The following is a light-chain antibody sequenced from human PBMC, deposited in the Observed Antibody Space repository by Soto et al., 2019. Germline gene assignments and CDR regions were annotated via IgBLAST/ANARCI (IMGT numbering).Light chain of an antibody. CDR1: QSVSSAY. J-gene: IGKJ3*01. V-gene: IGKV3-20*01. CDR2: GAS. Sequence: EIVLTQSPGTLSLSPGERATLSCRASQSVSSAYLAWYQQKPGQAPRLLIYGASNRATGIPDRFSASGSGTDFTRTISRLEPEDFAGYYCQRYCSSLGAFGPGTKVDIK. CDR3: QRYCSSLGA.